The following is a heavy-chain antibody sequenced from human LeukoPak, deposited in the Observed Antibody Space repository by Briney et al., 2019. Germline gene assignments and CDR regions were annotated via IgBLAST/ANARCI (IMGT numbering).Heavy chain of an antibody. CDR1: GFTFSSYA. Sequence: ASLRLSCAASGFTFSSYAMSWVRQAPGKGLEWVSAISGSGGSTYYADSVKGRFTISRDNSKNTLYLQMNSLRAEDTAVYYCTKDRGRIYYYYGMDVWGQGTTVTVSS. D-gene: IGHD2-15*01. V-gene: IGHV3-23*01. CDR2: ISGSGGST. CDR3: TKDRGRIYYYYGMDV. J-gene: IGHJ6*02.